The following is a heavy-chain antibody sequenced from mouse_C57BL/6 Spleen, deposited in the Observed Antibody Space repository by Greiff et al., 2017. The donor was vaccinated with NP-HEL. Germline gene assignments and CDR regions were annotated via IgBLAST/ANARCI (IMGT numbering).Heavy chain of an antibody. CDR1: GYTFTSYW. CDR3: ARSGYYGSSYGY. V-gene: IGHV1-69*01. D-gene: IGHD1-1*01. CDR2: IDPSDSYT. J-gene: IGHJ2*01. Sequence: VQLQQPGAELVMPGASVKLSCKASGYTFTSYWMHWVKQRPGQGLEWIGEIDPSDSYTNYNQKFKAKSTLTVDKSSSTAYMQLSSLTSEDSAVYYCARSGYYGSSYGYWGQGTTLTVSS.